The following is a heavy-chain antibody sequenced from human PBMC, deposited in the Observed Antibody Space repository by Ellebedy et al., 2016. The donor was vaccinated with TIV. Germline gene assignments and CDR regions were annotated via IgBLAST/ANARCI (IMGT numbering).Heavy chain of an antibody. CDR1: GFTFSSYA. CDR2: ISGSGGST. CDR3: AKGPFITRANR. V-gene: IGHV3-23*01. Sequence: GESLKISCAASGFTFSSYAMSWVRQAPGKGLEWVSAISGSGGSTYYADSVKGRFTISRDNSKNTLYLQMNSLRAEDTAVYYCAKGPFITRANRWGQGTLVTVSS. J-gene: IGHJ5*02.